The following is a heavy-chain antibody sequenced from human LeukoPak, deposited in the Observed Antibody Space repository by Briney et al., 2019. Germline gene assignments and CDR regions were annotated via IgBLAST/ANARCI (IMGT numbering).Heavy chain of an antibody. CDR3: ARAVGYCSGGSCYKYHKYYFDY. CDR2: INHSGST. D-gene: IGHD2-15*01. Sequence: PSETLSLTCAVYGGSFSGYYWSWIRQPPGKGLEWIGEINHSGSTNYSPSLKSRVTISVDTSKNQFSLKLSSVTAADTAVYYCARAVGYCSGGSCYKYHKYYFDYWGQGTLVTVSS. V-gene: IGHV4-34*01. CDR1: GGSFSGYY. J-gene: IGHJ4*02.